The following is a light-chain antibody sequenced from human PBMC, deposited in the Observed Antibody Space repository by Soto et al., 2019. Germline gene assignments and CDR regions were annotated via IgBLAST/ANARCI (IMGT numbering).Light chain of an antibody. J-gene: IGKJ1*01. CDR3: QQYINWPRT. V-gene: IGKV3-15*01. CDR1: HDVTTY. Sequence: EIVMTRSPATLSVSPGERATLSCRASHDVTTYLAWYQQKSGQAPRLLIYAASTRATGIPARFSGSGSGTEFSLTISSLQSEDFAVYYCQQYINWPRTFGQGTKVDVK. CDR2: AAS.